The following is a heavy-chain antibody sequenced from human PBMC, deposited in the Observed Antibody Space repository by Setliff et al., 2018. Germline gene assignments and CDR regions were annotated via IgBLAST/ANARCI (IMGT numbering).Heavy chain of an antibody. Sequence: KPSETLSLTCAVYGGSFSGYYWSWIRQPPGKGLEWIGEINHSGSTNYNPSLKSRVTISVDTSKNQFSLKLSSVTAADTAVYYCARGSIYSYDTNWGQGTLVTVSS. CDR1: GGSFSGYY. V-gene: IGHV4-34*01. D-gene: IGHD5-18*01. CDR3: ARGSIYSYDTN. CDR2: INHSGST. J-gene: IGHJ4*02.